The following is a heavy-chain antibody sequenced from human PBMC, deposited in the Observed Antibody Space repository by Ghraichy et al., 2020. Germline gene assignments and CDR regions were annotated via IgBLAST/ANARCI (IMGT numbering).Heavy chain of an antibody. D-gene: IGHD4-17*01. J-gene: IGHJ4*02. CDR2: IKADGSER. Sequence: GSLRLSCVASGFTFSRHWMSWVRQAPGKGLEWVASIKADGSERHYVESVKGRFTISRDNAKNSLSLEMNTLRAEDRAVYYCARDPYGDYKYGGTDYWGQGTLVTVSS. CDR1: GFTFSRHW. CDR3: ARDPYGDYKYGGTDY. V-gene: IGHV3-7*01.